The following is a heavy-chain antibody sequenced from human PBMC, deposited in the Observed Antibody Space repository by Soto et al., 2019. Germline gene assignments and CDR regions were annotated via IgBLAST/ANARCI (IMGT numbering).Heavy chain of an antibody. CDR3: VRSTGWRQAGIYKYGLDV. Sequence: QVQLVESGGGLVKPGGSLRLSCTGSGFSLRDHWMAWIRQAPGKGLECVSYVSDNGEYTNYADSVKGRFIISRDDAKNSVWLPISSLRVEDTGVYYCVRSTGWRQAGIYKYGLDVWGQGTTVTVSS. CDR2: VSDNGEYT. D-gene: IGHD1-1*01. CDR1: GFSLRDHW. J-gene: IGHJ6*02. V-gene: IGHV3-11*06.